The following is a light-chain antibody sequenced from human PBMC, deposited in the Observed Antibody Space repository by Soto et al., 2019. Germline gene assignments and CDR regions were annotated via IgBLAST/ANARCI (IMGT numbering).Light chain of an antibody. Sequence: EIVLTQSPGTLSLSPGERATLSCRASQSVSSSYLAWYQQKPGQPPRLLIYGASSRATGIPDRFSGGGSGTDFTLTISRLEPEDFAVYYCQQYGGTSAGFTFGPGTKVDIK. V-gene: IGKV3-20*01. CDR2: GAS. J-gene: IGKJ3*01. CDR3: QQYGGTSAGFT. CDR1: QSVSSSY.